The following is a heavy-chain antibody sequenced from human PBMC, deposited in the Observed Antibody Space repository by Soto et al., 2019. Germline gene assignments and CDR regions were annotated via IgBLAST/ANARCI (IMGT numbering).Heavy chain of an antibody. V-gene: IGHV1-18*04. CDR2: ISVDNHNT. Sequence: QVQLVQSGGEVKSPGASVKVSCKASGYTSTTFGISWVRQAPGQGLEWLGWISVDNHNTVYAQKFQGSVTMTTDTSTSTVYMEVRSLRSDDTAIYYCTKSIGAPGNARDYYYGMDVWGQGTTVTVSS. J-gene: IGHJ6*02. CDR3: TKSIGAPGNARDYYYGMDV. CDR1: GYTSTTFG. D-gene: IGHD1-1*01.